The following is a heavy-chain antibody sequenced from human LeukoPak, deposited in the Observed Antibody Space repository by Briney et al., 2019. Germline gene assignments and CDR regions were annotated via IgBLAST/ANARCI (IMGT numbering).Heavy chain of an antibody. CDR2: INPSGGST. J-gene: IGHJ4*02. D-gene: IGHD3-22*01. V-gene: IGHV1-46*01. Sequence: ASVKVSCKASGYTFTSYYMHWVRQAPGQGLEWMGIINPSGGSTSYAQKFQGRVTMTRDTPTSTVYMELSSLRSEDTAVYYCAREAGITMIVAEGYYFDYWGQGTLVTVSS. CDR1: GYTFTSYY. CDR3: AREAGITMIVAEGYYFDY.